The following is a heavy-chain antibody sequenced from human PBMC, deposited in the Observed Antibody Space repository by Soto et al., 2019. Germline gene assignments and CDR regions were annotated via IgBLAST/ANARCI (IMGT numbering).Heavy chain of an antibody. Sequence: GGSLRLSCAASGFTFNTYAMSWVRQAPGQGLEWVSAISGSGFSTYYADSAKGRFSISSDSSKNTLFLQMNSLRADDTAVYFCATFTFGRPFDTWGQGTMVTVSS. CDR2: ISGSGFST. D-gene: IGHD3-16*01. CDR3: ATFTFGRPFDT. CDR1: GFTFNTYA. J-gene: IGHJ3*02. V-gene: IGHV3-23*01.